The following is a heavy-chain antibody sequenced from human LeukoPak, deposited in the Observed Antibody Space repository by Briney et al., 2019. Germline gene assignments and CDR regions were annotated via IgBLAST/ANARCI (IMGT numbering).Heavy chain of an antibody. CDR1: GYSFTSYA. V-gene: IGHV1-18*01. Sequence: ASVKVSCKASGYSFTSYAITWVRQAPGQGLEWMGWISAVNGGTNYAQNLQGRVTLTTDTSTSTAYLELRSLRSDDTAVYYCARDRGIYCSGTTCYPRVDYWGQGTLVTVSS. CDR3: ARDRGIYCSGTTCYPRVDY. CDR2: ISAVNGGT. D-gene: IGHD2-2*01. J-gene: IGHJ4*02.